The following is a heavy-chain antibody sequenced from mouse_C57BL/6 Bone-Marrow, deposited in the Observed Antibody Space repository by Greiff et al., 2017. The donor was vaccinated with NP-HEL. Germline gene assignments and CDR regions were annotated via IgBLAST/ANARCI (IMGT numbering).Heavy chain of an antibody. CDR2: IDPETGGT. CDR3: TRGVGGSSPAY. CDR1: GYTFTDYE. D-gene: IGHD1-1*01. V-gene: IGHV1-15*01. Sequence: QVHVKQSGAELVRPGASVKLSCKASGYTFTDYEMHWVKQTPVHGLEWIGAIDPETGGTAYNQKFKGKAILTADKSSSTAYMELRSLTSEDSAVYYCTRGVGGSSPAYWGQGTLVTVSA. J-gene: IGHJ3*01.